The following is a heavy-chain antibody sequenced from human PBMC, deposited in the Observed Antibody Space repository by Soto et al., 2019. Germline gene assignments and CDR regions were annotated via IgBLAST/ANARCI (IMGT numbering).Heavy chain of an antibody. J-gene: IGHJ4*02. CDR1: GYTLSELS. Sequence: QVQLVQSGAEVKKPGASVKVSCKVSGYTLSELSMHWVRQAPGKGLEWMGGLDPEDGETLYAQKFQGRVSMTEDTSTDTAYMELSSLTSEDTAVYYCTTGQRPLRFLEWLSRYYFDFWGQGTLVTVSS. D-gene: IGHD3-3*01. CDR3: TTGQRPLRFLEWLSRYYFDF. CDR2: LDPEDGET. V-gene: IGHV1-24*01.